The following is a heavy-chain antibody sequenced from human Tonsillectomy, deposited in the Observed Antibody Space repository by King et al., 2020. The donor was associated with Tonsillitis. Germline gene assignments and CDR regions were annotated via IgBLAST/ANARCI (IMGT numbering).Heavy chain of an antibody. CDR1: GGSISWGSYY. CDR3: ARSVSSYGFWVDY. Sequence: QLQESGPGLVKPSQTLSLPCTVSGGSISWGSYYWTWIRQPAGKGLEWIGRIYTSGSTKYNPSLKSRVTMSVDTSKNQFSLNLSSVTAADTAVYYCARSVSSYGFWVDYWGQGTLVTVSS. CDR2: IYTSGST. D-gene: IGHD5-18*01. J-gene: IGHJ4*02. V-gene: IGHV4-61*02.